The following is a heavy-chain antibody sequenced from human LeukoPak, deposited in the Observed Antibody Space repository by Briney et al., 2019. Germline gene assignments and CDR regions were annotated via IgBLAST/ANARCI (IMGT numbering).Heavy chain of an antibody. D-gene: IGHD2-2*01. V-gene: IGHV3-23*01. CDR2: ISGSGGST. Sequence: GGSLRLSCAASGFTFSSYAMSWVRQAPGKGLEWVLAISGSGGSTYYADSVKGRFTISRDNSKNTLYLQMDCLRAEDTAVYYCAKVNSDIVVVPAATSFDYWGQGTLVTVSS. J-gene: IGHJ4*02. CDR3: AKVNSDIVVVPAATSFDY. CDR1: GFTFSSYA.